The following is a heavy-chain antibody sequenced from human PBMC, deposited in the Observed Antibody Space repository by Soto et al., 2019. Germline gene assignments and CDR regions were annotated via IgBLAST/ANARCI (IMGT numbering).Heavy chain of an antibody. CDR2: IYNSGST. CDR3: ARRGMYSDFWSGYSSYYYYGMDV. J-gene: IGHJ6*02. CDR1: GGSIRSGGYY. Sequence: PSETLSLTCTVSGGSIRSGGYYWSWVRQNPRRGLEWIGYIYNSGSTYYNPSLKSRLTISVDTSKNQFSLKLSSVTAADTAVYYCARRGMYSDFWSGYSSYYYYGMDVWGRGTTVTVSS. D-gene: IGHD3-3*01. V-gene: IGHV4-30-4*01.